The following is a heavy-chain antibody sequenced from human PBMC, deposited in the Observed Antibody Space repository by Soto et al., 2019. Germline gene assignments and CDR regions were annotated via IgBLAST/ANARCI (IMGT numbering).Heavy chain of an antibody. Sequence: QVQLVQSGAEVKKPGSSVKVSCKASGGTFSSYTISWVRQAPGQGLEWMGRIIPILGIANYPQKFQGRVTITADKSTSTAYMELSSLRSEDTAVYYCARYSDSSGYPYYYYGMDVWGQGTTVTVSS. CDR3: ARYSDSSGYPYYYYGMDV. D-gene: IGHD3-22*01. CDR2: IIPILGIA. J-gene: IGHJ6*02. CDR1: GGTFSSYT. V-gene: IGHV1-69*02.